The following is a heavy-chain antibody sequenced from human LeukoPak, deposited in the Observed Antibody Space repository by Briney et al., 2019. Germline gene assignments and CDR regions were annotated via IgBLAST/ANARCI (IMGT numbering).Heavy chain of an antibody. CDR3: ASQGGLDV. CDR1: GFTFDDYA. Sequence: GGSLRLSCAASGFTFDDYAMHWVRQAPGKGLEWVSGISWNSGSIGYADSVKGRFTISRDNAKNSLYLQMNSLRPEDTAMYYCASQGGLDVWGQGTTVTVSS. V-gene: IGHV3-9*01. CDR2: ISWNSGSI. J-gene: IGHJ6*02.